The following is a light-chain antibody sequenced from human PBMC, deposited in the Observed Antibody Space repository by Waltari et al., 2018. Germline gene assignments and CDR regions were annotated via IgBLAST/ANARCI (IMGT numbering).Light chain of an antibody. V-gene: IGLV3-21*03. CDR2: DDS. J-gene: IGLJ2*01. Sequence: SYVLTQPPSGSVAPGKTARITCGGTNIGSKSVHWYQQKPGQAPVLVVYDDSDRPSGIPERFSGSNSGNTVTLTISRVEAGDEADYYCQVWDSSSDHVVFGGGTKLTVL. CDR3: QVWDSSSDHVV. CDR1: NIGSKS.